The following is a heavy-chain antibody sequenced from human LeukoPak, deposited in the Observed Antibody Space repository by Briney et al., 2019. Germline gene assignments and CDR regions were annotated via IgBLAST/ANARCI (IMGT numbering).Heavy chain of an antibody. V-gene: IGHV4-59*08. CDR2: IYYSGTT. Sequence: SETLSLTCTVSGGSISGLYWSWIRQPPGKGLEWIGFIYYSGTTYYNPSLKSRVTIVIDTSSNQFSLRVRSVTAADTAVYYCATLKGVDPMFDNWGQGILVTVSS. J-gene: IGHJ4*02. CDR1: GGSISGLY. D-gene: IGHD2-8*01. CDR3: ATLKGVDPMFDN.